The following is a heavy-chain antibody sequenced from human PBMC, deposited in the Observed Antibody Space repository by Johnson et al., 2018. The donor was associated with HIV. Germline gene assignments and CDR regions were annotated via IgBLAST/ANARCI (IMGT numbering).Heavy chain of an antibody. D-gene: IGHD2-15*01. Sequence: VQLVESGGGLIQPGGSLRLSCAASGFTVSSNYMSWVRQAPGKGLEWVSVIYSGSSTYYADSVKGRFTISRDNAKNSLYLQMNSLRAEDTAVYYCARARWYLGGGSCCAFDIWGQGTMVTVSS. V-gene: IGHV3-53*01. CDR3: ARARWYLGGGSCCAFDI. J-gene: IGHJ3*02. CDR2: IYSGSST. CDR1: GFTVSSNY.